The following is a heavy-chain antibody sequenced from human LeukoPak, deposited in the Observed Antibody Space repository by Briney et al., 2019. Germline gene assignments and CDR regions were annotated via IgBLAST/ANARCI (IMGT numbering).Heavy chain of an antibody. D-gene: IGHD2-15*01. J-gene: IGHJ5*02. V-gene: IGHV3-30*02. Sequence: GGSLRLSCAASGFTFSSYGMHWVRQAPGKGLEWVAFIRYDGSNKNYADSVRGRFTISRDNSKNTLYLQMNSLRAEDTAVYYRAKDQVAATLGVPWFDPWGQGTLVTVSS. CDR3: AKDQVAATLGVPWFDP. CDR2: IRYDGSNK. CDR1: GFTFSSYG.